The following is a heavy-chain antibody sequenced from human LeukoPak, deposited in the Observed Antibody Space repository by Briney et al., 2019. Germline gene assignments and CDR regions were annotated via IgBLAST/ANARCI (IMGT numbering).Heavy chain of an antibody. J-gene: IGHJ6*03. CDR2: INPNSGGT. V-gene: IGHV1-2*02. CDR1: GYTFTGYY. CDR3: ARADRGRPYGSGRMKYYYYMDV. Sequence: ASVKVSCKASGYTFTGYYMHWVRQAPGQGLEWMGWINPNSGGTNYAQKFQGRVTMTRDTSISTAYMELSRLRSDDTAVYYCARADRGRPYGSGRMKYYYYMDVWGKGTTVTISS. D-gene: IGHD3-10*01.